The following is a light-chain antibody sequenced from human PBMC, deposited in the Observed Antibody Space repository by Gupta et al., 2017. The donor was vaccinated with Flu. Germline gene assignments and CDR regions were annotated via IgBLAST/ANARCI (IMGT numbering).Light chain of an antibody. CDR1: SSNIGAGYV. J-gene: IGLJ1*01. Sequence: QSVLTQPPPVSGPPAQRVTISCTVSSSNIGAGYVVRWYQHLPGTAPNLLLYGNSNRPSGAPDRFSGSTSGSTASLAITVLKAEDEADYYAQSYDSILSGLFGRGTKVTVL. CDR2: GNS. CDR3: QSYDSILSGL. V-gene: IGLV1-40*01.